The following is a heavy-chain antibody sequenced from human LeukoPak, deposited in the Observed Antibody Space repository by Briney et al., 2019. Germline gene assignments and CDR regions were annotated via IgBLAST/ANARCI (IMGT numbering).Heavy chain of an antibody. CDR2: IIPIFGTA. J-gene: IGHJ4*02. CDR3: ARDRGIAAAGKDFDY. CDR1: GCTFSSYA. Sequence: SSVKVSCKASGCTFSSYAISWVRQAPGQGLEWMGGIIPIFGTANYAQKFQGRVTITADESTSTAYMELSSLRSEDTAVYYCARDRGIAAAGKDFDYWGQGTLVTVSS. D-gene: IGHD6-13*01. V-gene: IGHV1-69*01.